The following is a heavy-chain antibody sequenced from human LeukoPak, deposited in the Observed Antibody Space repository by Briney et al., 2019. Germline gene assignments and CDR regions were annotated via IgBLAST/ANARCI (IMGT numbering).Heavy chain of an antibody. V-gene: IGHV3-66*01. CDR1: GFTFGDYA. J-gene: IGHJ4*02. CDR3: AKERSLEIAVAGTIFDY. Sequence: GGSLRLSCTASGFTFGDYAMSWFRQAPGKGLEWVSVIYSGGDTYYADSVKGRFIISRDNSKNMIYLEMSSLKAEDTAVYYCAKERSLEIAVAGTIFDYWGQGTLVTVSS. CDR2: IYSGGDT. D-gene: IGHD6-19*01.